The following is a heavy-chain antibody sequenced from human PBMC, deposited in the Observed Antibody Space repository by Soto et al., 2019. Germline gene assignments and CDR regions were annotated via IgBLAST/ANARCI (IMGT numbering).Heavy chain of an antibody. CDR3: ATLRGDGYNDY. Sequence: QVKLVQSGAEVKKPGSSVKVSCKASGGTFSSYPISWVRQAPGQGLEWMGRIIPILGITNYVQKFQGRVTITADKSTSTAYMELSSLRSEDTAVYSCATLRGDGYNDYWGQGTLVTVSS. D-gene: IGHD3-10*01. J-gene: IGHJ4*02. CDR2: IIPILGIT. V-gene: IGHV1-69*02. CDR1: GGTFSSYP.